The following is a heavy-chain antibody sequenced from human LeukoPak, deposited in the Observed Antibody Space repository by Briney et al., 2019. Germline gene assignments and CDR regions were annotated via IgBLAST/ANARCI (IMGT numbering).Heavy chain of an antibody. Sequence: GGSLRPSCAASGFTFDDYGMSWVRQAPGKGLEWVSGINWNGGSTGYADSVKGRFTISRDNPKNSLYLQMNSLRAEDTAVYFCARIYSSSWYSDYWGQGTLVTVSS. V-gene: IGHV3-20*04. CDR2: INWNGGST. D-gene: IGHD6-13*01. CDR1: GFTFDDYG. CDR3: ARIYSSSWYSDY. J-gene: IGHJ4*02.